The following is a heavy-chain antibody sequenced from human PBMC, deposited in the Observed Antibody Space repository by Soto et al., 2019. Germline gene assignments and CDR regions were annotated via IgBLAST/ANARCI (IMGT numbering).Heavy chain of an antibody. D-gene: IGHD6-13*01. V-gene: IGHV1-69*13. J-gene: IGHJ4*02. CDR1: GGTFSSYA. CDR2: IIPIFGTA. Sequence: SVNVSCKASGGTFSSYAISWVRQAPGQGLEWMGGIIPIFGTANYAQKFQGRVTITADESTSTAYMELSSLRSEDTAMYYCARLPGIAAAGQDYWGQGTLVTVSS. CDR3: ARLPGIAAAGQDY.